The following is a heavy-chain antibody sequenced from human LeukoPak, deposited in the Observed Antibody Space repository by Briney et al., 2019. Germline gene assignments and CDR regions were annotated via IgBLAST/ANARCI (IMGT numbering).Heavy chain of an antibody. V-gene: IGHV4-59*01. Sequence: PSETLSLTCTVSGGAISSDYWSWIRQPPGTGLEWIGYIDYSESTNYNPSLKSRVTISVDTSKNQFSLKLSSVTAADTAVYYCARVVRRGYSSGWLAAFDIWGQGTMVTVSS. CDR1: GGAISSDY. J-gene: IGHJ3*02. CDR3: ARVVRRGYSSGWLAAFDI. CDR2: IDYSEST. D-gene: IGHD6-19*01.